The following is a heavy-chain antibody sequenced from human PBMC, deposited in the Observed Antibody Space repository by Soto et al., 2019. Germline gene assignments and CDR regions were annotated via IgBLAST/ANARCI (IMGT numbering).Heavy chain of an antibody. CDR2: ISSSGSTI. CDR3: AREVFLEKLRFLEWLSPPNWFDP. J-gene: IGHJ5*02. CDR1: GFTFSDYY. V-gene: IGHV3-11*01. D-gene: IGHD3-3*01. Sequence: GGSLRLSCAASGFTFSDYYMSWIRQAPGKGLEWVSYISSSGSTIYYADSVKGRFTISRDNAKNSLYLQMNSLRAEDTAVYYCAREVFLEKLRFLEWLSPPNWFDPWGQGTLVTVSS.